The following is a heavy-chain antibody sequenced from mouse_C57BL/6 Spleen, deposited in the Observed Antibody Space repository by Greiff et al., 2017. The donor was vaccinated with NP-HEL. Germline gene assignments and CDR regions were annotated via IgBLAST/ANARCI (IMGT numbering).Heavy chain of an antibody. J-gene: IGHJ3*01. CDR1: GYTFTSYW. CDR3: ARDDYSNYVVFAY. CDR2: INPSNGGT. Sequence: LQQPGTELVKPGASVKLSCKASGYTFTSYWMHWVKQRPGQGLEWIGNINPSNGGTNYNEKFKSKATLTVDKSSSTAYMQLSSLTSEDSAVYYCARDDYSNYVVFAYWGQGTLVTVSA. V-gene: IGHV1-53*01. D-gene: IGHD2-5*01.